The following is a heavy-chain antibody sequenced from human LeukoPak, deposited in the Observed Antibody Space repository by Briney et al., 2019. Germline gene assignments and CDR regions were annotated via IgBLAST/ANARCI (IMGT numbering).Heavy chain of an antibody. Sequence: ASVKVSCKASGYTFTGYYMHWVRQAPGQGLEWMGWINPNSGGTNYAQKFQGRVTMTRDTSITTAYMEMSRLRSDDTALYYCARSPHILTGENFDYWGQGTLVAVSS. CDR1: GYTFTGYY. V-gene: IGHV1-2*02. CDR2: INPNSGGT. D-gene: IGHD3-9*01. CDR3: ARSPHILTGENFDY. J-gene: IGHJ4*02.